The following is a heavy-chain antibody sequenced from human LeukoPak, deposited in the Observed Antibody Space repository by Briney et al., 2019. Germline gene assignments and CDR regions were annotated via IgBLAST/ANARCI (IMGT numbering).Heavy chain of an antibody. CDR2: INPSAGST. D-gene: IGHD4-11*01. V-gene: IGHV1-46*01. CDR1: GYTFINYY. CDR3: ARQRDSNWFHP. J-gene: IGHJ5*02. Sequence: ASVKVFCKASGYTFINYYVHWVRQAPGQRLEWMGIINPSAGSTTYAQNFQGRVTMTRDTSTNTVYMELSSLRSEDTAVYFCARQRDSNWFHPWGQVTLVTVSS.